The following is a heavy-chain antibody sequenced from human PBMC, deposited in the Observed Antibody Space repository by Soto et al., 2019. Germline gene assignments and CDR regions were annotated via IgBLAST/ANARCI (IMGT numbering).Heavy chain of an antibody. CDR3: ARVGATARPHIFDY. J-gene: IGHJ4*02. Sequence: SETLSLTCTVSGGSISSGGYYWSWIRQHPGKGLEWIGYIYYSGSTYYNPSLKSRVTISVDTSKNQFSLKLSSVTAADTAVYYCARVGATARPHIFDYGGQGTLVTVSS. V-gene: IGHV4-31*03. D-gene: IGHD3-16*01. CDR2: IYYSGST. CDR1: GGSISSGGYY.